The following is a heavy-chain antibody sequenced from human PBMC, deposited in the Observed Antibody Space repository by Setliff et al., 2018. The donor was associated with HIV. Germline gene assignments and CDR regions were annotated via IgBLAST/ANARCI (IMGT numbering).Heavy chain of an antibody. V-gene: IGHV1-18*01. CDR3: ARRGNYYASAFDY. CDR2: ISPATDKT. D-gene: IGHD3-10*01. Sequence: GASVKVSCKTSADSFRSYAISWVRQAPGQGLEWMGGISPATDKTNYAQKLQGRLTMTTDTSTSTDYMDQRRLRSDDTAVYYCARRGNYYASAFDYWGQGTLVTVSS. CDR1: ADSFRSYA. J-gene: IGHJ4*02.